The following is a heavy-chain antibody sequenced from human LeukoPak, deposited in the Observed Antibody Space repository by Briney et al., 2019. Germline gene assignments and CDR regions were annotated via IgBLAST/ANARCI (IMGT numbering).Heavy chain of an antibody. V-gene: IGHV3-21*01. CDR1: GFTFSSYS. CDR3: VRDSRTYYYGSGSYYVGYFDN. J-gene: IGHJ4*02. D-gene: IGHD3-10*01. CDR2: ISSSGSQK. Sequence: PGGSLRLSCAAPGFTFSSYSANWVRQAPGKGLEWVSSISSSGSQKFNADSVQGRFTTSRDNAKNSVFLQMNSLRAEDTAVYYCVRDSRTYYYGSGSYYVGYFDNWGQGTLVTVSS.